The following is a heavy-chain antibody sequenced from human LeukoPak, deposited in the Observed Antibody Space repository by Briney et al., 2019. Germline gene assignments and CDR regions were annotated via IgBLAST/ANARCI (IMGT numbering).Heavy chain of an antibody. V-gene: IGHV1-69*13. CDR2: TIPIFGTA. J-gene: IGHJ4*02. CDR3: ARTSYDYVWGSYRLFDY. CDR1: GGTFSSYA. D-gene: IGHD3-16*02. Sequence: SVKVSCKASGGTFSSYAISWVRQAPGQGLEWMGGTIPIFGTANYAQKFQGRVTITADESTSTAYMELSSLRSEDTAVYYCARTSYDYVWGSYRLFDYWGQGTLVTVSS.